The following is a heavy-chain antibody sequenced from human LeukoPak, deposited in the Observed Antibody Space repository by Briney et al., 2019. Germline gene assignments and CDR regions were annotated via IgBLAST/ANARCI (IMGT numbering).Heavy chain of an antibody. CDR2: IYTSGST. CDR3: ASSLLLGYYYYMDV. CDR1: GGSISSYY. V-gene: IGHV4-4*07. D-gene: IGHD3-10*01. Sequence: SETLSLTCTVSGGSISSYYWSWIRQPAGKGLERIGRIYTSGSTNYNPSLKSRVTMSVDTSKNQFSLKLSSVTAADTAVYYCASSLLLGYYYYMDVWGKGTTVTISS. J-gene: IGHJ6*03.